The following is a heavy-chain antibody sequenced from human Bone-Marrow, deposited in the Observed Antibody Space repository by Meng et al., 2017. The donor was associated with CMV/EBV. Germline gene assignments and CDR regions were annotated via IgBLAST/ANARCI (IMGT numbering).Heavy chain of an antibody. V-gene: IGHV6-1*01. D-gene: IGHD6-13*01. CDR3: ARGSSSCAYYVGY. J-gene: IGHJ4*02. Sequence: SETLSLTCAISGDSVSSNSADWNWLRQSPSRGLEWLGRTYYRSKWYNDYAVSVKSRITINPDTSKNQFSLQLNSVTPEDTAVYYCARGSSSCAYYVGYWGQGTLVTVSS. CDR1: GDSVSSNSAD. CDR2: TYYRSKWYN.